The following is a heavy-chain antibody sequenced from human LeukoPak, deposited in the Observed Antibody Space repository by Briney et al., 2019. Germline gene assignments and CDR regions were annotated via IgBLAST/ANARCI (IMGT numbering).Heavy chain of an antibody. CDR3: ARDPCHGALDY. CDR2: ISSTSSTI. V-gene: IGHV3-48*01. Sequence: GGSLRLSCAASGFTFANYNFNWVRQAPGKGLEWVSYISSTSSTIYYADSMKGRFTISRDNAKNSLYLQMNSLRAEDTAVYYCARDPCHGALDYWGQGALVTVSS. J-gene: IGHJ4*02. D-gene: IGHD2-2*01. CDR1: GFTFANYN.